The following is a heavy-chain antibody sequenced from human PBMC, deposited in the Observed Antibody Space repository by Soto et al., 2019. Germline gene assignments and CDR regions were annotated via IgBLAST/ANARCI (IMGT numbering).Heavy chain of an antibody. J-gene: IGHJ4*02. CDR3: ARENLLEWLYVDY. Sequence: SETLSLTCAVYGGSFSGYYWSWIRQPPGKGLEWIGEINHSGSTNYNPSLKSRVTISVDTSKNQFSLKLSSVTAADTAVYYCARENLLEWLYVDYWGQGTLVTVSS. CDR2: INHSGST. CDR1: GGSFSGYY. D-gene: IGHD3-3*01. V-gene: IGHV4-34*01.